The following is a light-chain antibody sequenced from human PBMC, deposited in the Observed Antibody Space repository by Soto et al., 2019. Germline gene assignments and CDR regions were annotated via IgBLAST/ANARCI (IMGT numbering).Light chain of an antibody. V-gene: IGLV1-40*01. J-gene: IGLJ3*02. CDR1: SSNLGAGYD. CDR2: GNR. CDR3: QAYDYSLTASV. Sequence: QSVLTQPPSVSGAPEQRVTLSCTGNSSNLGAGYDVHWYQQLPGAAPKLVIFGNRNRPSGVPERFSGSKSGTSASLAITGLQAEDEAEYYCQAYDYSLTASVFGGGTMLTFL.